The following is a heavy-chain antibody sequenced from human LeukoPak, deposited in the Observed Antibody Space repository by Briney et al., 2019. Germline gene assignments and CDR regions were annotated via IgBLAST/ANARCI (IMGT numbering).Heavy chain of an antibody. J-gene: IGHJ3*02. CDR1: GGTFSSYA. D-gene: IGHD1-26*01. CDR2: IIPIFGPP. V-gene: IGHV1-69*13. CDR3: ARDRSSGTFDSFGI. Sequence: SVKVSCKASGGTFSSYAISWVRQAPGQGLEWLGGIIPIFGPPNTAQKFQGRVTITADESTSTVHMELSSLTSEDTAMYYCARDRSSGTFDSFGIWGPGTRVTVSS.